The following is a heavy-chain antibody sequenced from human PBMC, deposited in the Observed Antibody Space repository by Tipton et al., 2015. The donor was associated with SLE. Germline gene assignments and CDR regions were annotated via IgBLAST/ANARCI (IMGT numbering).Heavy chain of an antibody. CDR3: TKHFTGSSSFAERFQQ. J-gene: IGHJ1*01. CDR1: GGSISSYY. CDR2: INYNGNT. V-gene: IGHV4-59*01. D-gene: IGHD1-26*01. Sequence: TLSLTCTVSGGSISSYYWSWIRQPPGKGLEWIGYINYNGNTNYNPSLKSRVTISLDTSKHQISLKLSSVTAVNTAVYYCTKHFTGSSSFAERFQQWGQGSLVTVSS.